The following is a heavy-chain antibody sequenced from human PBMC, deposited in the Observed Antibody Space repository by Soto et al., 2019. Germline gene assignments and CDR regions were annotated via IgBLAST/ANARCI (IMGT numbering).Heavy chain of an antibody. CDR1: GFTFSTYW. J-gene: IGHJ2*01. CDR2: INSDATTT. Sequence: EVQLVESGGGLVQPGGSLRLSCEASGFTFSTYWMHWVRQVPGKGLLWVSRINSDATTTTYADSVQGRFTISRDNAKDTLFLQMDGLRVEDTALYYCSRGLYCVNVYFDLWGRGTLVTVSS. CDR3: SRGLYCVNVYFDL. V-gene: IGHV3-74*01. D-gene: IGHD3-10*02.